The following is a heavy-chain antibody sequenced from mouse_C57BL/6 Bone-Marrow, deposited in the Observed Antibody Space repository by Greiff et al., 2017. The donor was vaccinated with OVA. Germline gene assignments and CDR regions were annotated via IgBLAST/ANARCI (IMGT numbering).Heavy chain of an antibody. CDR3: ARSRLLLFAC. CDR2: ISSGGSYA. CDR1: GFTFSSYG. V-gene: IGHV5-6*01. Sequence: EVQGVESGGDLVKPGGSLKLSCAASGFTFSSYGMSWVRQTPDKRLEWVATISSGGSYAYYPDSVKGRFTISRDNAKNTLYLQMSSLKSEDTALYYCARSRLLLFACWGQGTLVTVSA. D-gene: IGHD2-10*01. J-gene: IGHJ3*01.